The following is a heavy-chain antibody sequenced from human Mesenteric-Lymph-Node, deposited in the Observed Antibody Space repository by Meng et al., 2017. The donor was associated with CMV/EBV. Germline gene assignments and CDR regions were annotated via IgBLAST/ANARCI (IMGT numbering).Heavy chain of an antibody. CDR3: ARGGFSYGYPFFQH. J-gene: IGHJ1*01. CDR1: GGSISSSSYY. CDR2: INHSGSI. V-gene: IGHV4-39*07. Sequence: SETLSLTCTVSGGSISSSSYYWGWIRQPPGKGLEWIGEINHSGSINSNPSLKSRVTISVDTSKNQFSLKLSSVTAADTAVYYCARGGFSYGYPFFQHWGQGTLVTVSS. D-gene: IGHD5-18*01.